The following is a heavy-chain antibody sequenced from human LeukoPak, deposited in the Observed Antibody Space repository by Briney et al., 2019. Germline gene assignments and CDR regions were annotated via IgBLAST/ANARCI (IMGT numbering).Heavy chain of an antibody. Sequence: GGSLRLSCAASEFTFSSYAMQWVRQAPGKGLEWVSRITVSGDTTYYTNSVKGRFTISRDNSKNTLYLQMNSLRAEDTAVYYCAKYLTARGPPYALDVWGQGTTVTVSS. V-gene: IGHV3-23*01. D-gene: IGHD1-14*01. J-gene: IGHJ6*02. CDR1: EFTFSSYA. CDR3: AKYLTARGPPYALDV. CDR2: ITVSGDTT.